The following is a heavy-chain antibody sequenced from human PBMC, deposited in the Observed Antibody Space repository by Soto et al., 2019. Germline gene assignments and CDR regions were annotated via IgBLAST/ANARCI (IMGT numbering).Heavy chain of an antibody. CDR1: GGSISSYY. J-gene: IGHJ5*02. CDR2: IYYSGST. V-gene: IGHV4-59*08. D-gene: IGHD3-3*01. Sequence: SETLSLTCTVSGGSISSYYWSWIRQPPGKGLEWIGYIYYSGSTNYNPSLKSRVTISVDTSKNQFSLKLSSVTAADTAVYYCARADFWSRNWFDPWGQGTLVTVSS. CDR3: ARADFWSRNWFDP.